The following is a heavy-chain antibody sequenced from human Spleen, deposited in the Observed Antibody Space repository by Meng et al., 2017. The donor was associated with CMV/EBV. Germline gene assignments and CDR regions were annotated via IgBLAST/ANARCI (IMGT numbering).Heavy chain of an antibody. V-gene: IGHV1-8*01. CDR3: ARDGLYDNSNYHLGACYFDY. Sequence: ASVKVSCKASGYTFTSYDINWVRQATGQGLEWMGWMNPNSGNTGYAQKFQGRVTMTRNTSISTAYMELSSLRSEDTAVYYCARDGLYDNSNYHLGACYFDYWGQGTLVTVSS. D-gene: IGHD3-22*01. CDR2: MNPNSGNT. CDR1: GYTFTSYD. J-gene: IGHJ4*02.